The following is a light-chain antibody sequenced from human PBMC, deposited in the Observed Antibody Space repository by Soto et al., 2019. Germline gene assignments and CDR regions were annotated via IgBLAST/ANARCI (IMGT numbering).Light chain of an antibody. CDR2: GAS. CDR1: QSVSSSY. J-gene: IGKJ1*01. V-gene: IGKV3-20*01. CDR3: QQYGTSLTWT. Sequence: EIVLTQSPGTLSLSPGERATLSCRASQSVSSSYLAWYQQKPGQAPRLLIYGASSRATGIPDRFSGSGSGTAFTLTISRLEPEEFAVYYCQQYGTSLTWTFGQGTKVDIK.